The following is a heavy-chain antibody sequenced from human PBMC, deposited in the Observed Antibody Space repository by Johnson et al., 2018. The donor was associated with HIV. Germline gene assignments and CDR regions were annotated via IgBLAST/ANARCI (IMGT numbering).Heavy chain of an antibody. CDR3: TTISESYYDILTGYYFDAFDI. CDR2: IKQDGSER. CDR1: GFTFSSYW. D-gene: IGHD3-9*01. J-gene: IGHJ3*02. V-gene: IGHV3-7*03. Sequence: VQLVESGGGLVQPGGSLRLSCAASGFTFSSYWMSLVRQAPGKGLEWVANIKQDGSERYYVDSVKGRFTISRDDSKNTLYLQMNSLKTEDTAVYYCTTISESYYDILTGYYFDAFDIWGQGTMVTVSS.